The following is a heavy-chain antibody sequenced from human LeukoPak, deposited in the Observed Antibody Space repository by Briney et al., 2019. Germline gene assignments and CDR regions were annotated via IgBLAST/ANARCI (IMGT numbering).Heavy chain of an antibody. CDR2: IYHSGST. CDR1: GGSISSGGYY. CDR3: AREGHYDFWSGYYGSDAFDI. J-gene: IGHJ3*02. D-gene: IGHD3-3*01. V-gene: IGHV4-30-2*01. Sequence: PSQTLSLTCTVSGGSISSGGYYWSWIRQPPGKGLEWIGYIYHSGSTYYNPSLKSRVTMSVDRSKNQFSLKLSSVTAADTAVYYCAREGHYDFWSGYYGSDAFDIWGQGTMVTASS.